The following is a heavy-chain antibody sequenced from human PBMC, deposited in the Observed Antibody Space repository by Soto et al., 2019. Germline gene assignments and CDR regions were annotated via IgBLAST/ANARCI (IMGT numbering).Heavy chain of an antibody. V-gene: IGHV3-9*01. CDR1: VFRFDDYA. J-gene: IGHJ6*01. D-gene: IGHD1-26*01. CDR3: VKSRGSYLVFYGTEV. Sequence: GGSLRLSCVSSVFRFDDYAMQCVRQTPGKCLEWVAGIDWNSGSIAYVDSVKGRFTISRDNARNSLYLEMKSLRGEDTAVYYCVKSRGSYLVFYGTEVWGQGTMVSVSS. CDR2: IDWNSGSI.